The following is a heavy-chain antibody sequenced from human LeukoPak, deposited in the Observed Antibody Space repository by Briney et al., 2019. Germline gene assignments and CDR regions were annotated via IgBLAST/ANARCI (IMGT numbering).Heavy chain of an antibody. CDR2: ISYDGSNK. CDR1: GFTFSSYA. J-gene: IGHJ6*02. CDR3: AASMVTSHSSYNMDV. V-gene: IGHV3-30-3*01. Sequence: GGSLRLSCAASGFTFSSYAMHWVRQAPGKGLEWVAVISYDGSNKYYADSVKGRFTISRDNSKNTLYLQMNGLRTEDTAVYYCAASMVTSHSSYNMDVWGQGTTVTVSS. D-gene: IGHD2-21*02.